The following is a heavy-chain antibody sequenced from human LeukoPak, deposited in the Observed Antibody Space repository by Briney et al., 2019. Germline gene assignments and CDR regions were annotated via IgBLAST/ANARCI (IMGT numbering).Heavy chain of an antibody. V-gene: IGHV3-23*01. CDR1: GFTFSSYS. D-gene: IGHD3-22*01. CDR3: AKIGGRDYYDSSGYLDY. CDR2: ISGSGGST. Sequence: GGSLRLSCAASGFTFSSYSMNWVRQAPGKGLEWVSAISGSGGSTYYADSVKGRFTISRDNSKNTLYLQMNSLRAEDTAVYYCAKIGGRDYYDSSGYLDYWGQGTLVTVSS. J-gene: IGHJ4*02.